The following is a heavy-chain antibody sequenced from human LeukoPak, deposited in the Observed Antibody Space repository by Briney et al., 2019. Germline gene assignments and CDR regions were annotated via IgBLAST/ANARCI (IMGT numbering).Heavy chain of an antibody. CDR3: ARFIAAAGTGAFDI. J-gene: IGHJ3*02. V-gene: IGHV3-21*01. CDR2: ISSSSSYI. Sequence: PGGSLRLSCAASGFTFSSYTMNWVRQAPGKGLEWVSSISSSSSYIYYVDSVKGRFTISRDSAKNSLYLQMNSLRAEDTAVYYCARFIAAAGTGAFDIWGQGTMVTVSS. CDR1: GFTFSSYT. D-gene: IGHD6-13*01.